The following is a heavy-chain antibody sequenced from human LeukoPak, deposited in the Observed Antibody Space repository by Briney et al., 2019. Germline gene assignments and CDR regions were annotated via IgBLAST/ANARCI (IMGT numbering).Heavy chain of an antibody. CDR3: ARPRSSSWYFGSWWFDP. CDR2: INHSGST. J-gene: IGHJ5*02. D-gene: IGHD6-13*01. Sequence: PSETLSLTCTVSGGSINYAYWSWIRQPPGKGLEWIGEINHSGSTNYNPSLKSRVTISVDTSKNQFSLKLSSVTAADTAVYYCARPRSSSWYFGSWWFDPWGQGTLVTVSS. CDR1: GGSINYAY. V-gene: IGHV4-34*01.